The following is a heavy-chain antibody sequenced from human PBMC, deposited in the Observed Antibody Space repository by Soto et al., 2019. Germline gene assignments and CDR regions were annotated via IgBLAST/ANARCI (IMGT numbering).Heavy chain of an antibody. J-gene: IGHJ4*02. V-gene: IGHV1-3*04. CDR3: ARDLGGWPDY. CDR2: INIGSGNT. D-gene: IGHD2-15*01. Sequence: SVELSCKESGYGYSSYAMHWGRQAPGQRLEWMGWINIGSGNTEYSQNFQDRITITRDTSASTVYMELSSLRSEDTAVYYCARDLGGWPDYWGQGTLVTVSS. CDR1: GYGYSSYA.